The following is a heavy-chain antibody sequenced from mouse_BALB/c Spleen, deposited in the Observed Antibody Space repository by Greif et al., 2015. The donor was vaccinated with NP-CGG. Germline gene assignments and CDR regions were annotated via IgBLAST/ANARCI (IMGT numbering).Heavy chain of an antibody. CDR2: ISSGGGST. D-gene: IGHD1-1*01. V-gene: IGHV5-12-1*01. Sequence: EVMLVESGGGLVKPGGSLKLSCAASGFAFSSYDMSWVRQTPEKRLEWVAYISSGGGSTYYPDTVKGRFTISRDNAKNTLYLQMSSLKSEDTAMYYCARHYYGSSYSYWGQGTTLTVSS. J-gene: IGHJ2*01. CDR3: ARHYYGSSYSY. CDR1: GFAFSSYD.